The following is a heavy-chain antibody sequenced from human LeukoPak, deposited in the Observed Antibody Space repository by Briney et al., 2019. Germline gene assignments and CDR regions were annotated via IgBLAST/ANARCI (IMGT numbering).Heavy chain of an antibody. V-gene: IGHV4-59*04. CDR3: ATLHRYGSGTNYTPGYFDY. D-gene: IGHD3-10*01. J-gene: IGHJ4*02. Sequence: PSETLSLTCTVSGGSISSYFWRWIRQPPGKGLEGVGTFYYSGRTYYNPSLKSRVSLSVDTSQNLFSLPLNSVTAADTAVYYCATLHRYGSGTNYTPGYFDYWGQGTLVSVSS. CDR1: GGSISSYF. CDR2: FYYSGRT.